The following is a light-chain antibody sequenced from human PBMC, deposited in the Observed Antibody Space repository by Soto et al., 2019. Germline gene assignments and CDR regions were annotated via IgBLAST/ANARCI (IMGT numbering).Light chain of an antibody. J-gene: IGKJ4*01. Sequence: DIQLTQSPSFLSASVGDRDTITYRASQGIRPYLAWYQQKHGKVPKLLIYAASTLQRGDPSRFSGSGSGTEFTLTISSLQPEGFATYYSQQPSSLPLIFGGGTKVEIK. CDR1: QGIRPY. V-gene: IGKV1-9*01. CDR2: AAS. CDR3: QQPSSLPLI.